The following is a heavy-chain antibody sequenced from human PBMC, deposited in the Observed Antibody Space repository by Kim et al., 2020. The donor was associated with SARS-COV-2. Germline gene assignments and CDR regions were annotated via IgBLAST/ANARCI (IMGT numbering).Heavy chain of an antibody. Sequence: SETLSLTCTVSGGSISSSSYYWGWIRQPPGKGLEWIGSIYYSGSTYYNPSLKSRVTISVDTSKNQFSLKLSSVTAADTAVYYCARHLLPPKWSRGVKLGYYFDYWGQGTLVTVSS. J-gene: IGHJ4*02. CDR2: IYYSGST. D-gene: IGHD6-13*01. CDR3: ARHLLPPKWSRGVKLGYYFDY. V-gene: IGHV4-39*01. CDR1: GGSISSSSYY.